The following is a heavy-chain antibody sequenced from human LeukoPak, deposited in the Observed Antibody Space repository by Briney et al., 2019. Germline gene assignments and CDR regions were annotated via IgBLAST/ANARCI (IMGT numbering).Heavy chain of an antibody. V-gene: IGHV4-59*08. J-gene: IGHJ4*02. D-gene: IGHD3-22*01. CDR1: GGSISGYY. CDR2: IYYSGST. Sequence: SETLSLTCTVSGGSISGYYWSWIRQPPGKGLEWIGYIYYSGSTNYNPSLKSRVTISVDTSKNQFSLKLSSVTAADTAVYYCARGGLTVIRGSSTFDYWGQGTLVTVSS. CDR3: ARGGLTVIRGSSTFDY.